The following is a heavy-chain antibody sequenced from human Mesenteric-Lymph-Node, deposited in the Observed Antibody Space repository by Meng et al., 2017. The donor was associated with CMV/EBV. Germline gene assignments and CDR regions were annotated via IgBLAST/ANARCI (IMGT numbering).Heavy chain of an antibody. CDR3: AKDPYYYGSGSTY. CDR1: GFTFRSYA. CDR2: ISGSGGST. Sequence: CAASGFTFRSYAMSWVRQAPGKGLEWVSAISGSGGSTYYADSVKGRFTISRDNSKNTLYLQMNSLRAEDTAVYYCAKDPYYYGSGSTYWGQGTLVTVSS. D-gene: IGHD3-10*01. V-gene: IGHV3-23*01. J-gene: IGHJ4*02.